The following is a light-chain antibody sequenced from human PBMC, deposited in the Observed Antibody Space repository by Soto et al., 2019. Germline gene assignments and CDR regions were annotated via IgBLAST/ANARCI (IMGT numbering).Light chain of an antibody. J-gene: IGLJ1*01. CDR1: SXDVGGYNY. CDR2: EVS. V-gene: IGLV2-14*01. Sequence: QSVLTQPASVSGSPGQSITISCTGTSXDVGGYNYVSWYQQHPGKAPKLMIYEVSNRPSGVSNRFSGSKSGNTASLTISGLQTEDEADYYCSSYTGSTTYVFGTGTKVTVL. CDR3: SSYTGSTTYV.